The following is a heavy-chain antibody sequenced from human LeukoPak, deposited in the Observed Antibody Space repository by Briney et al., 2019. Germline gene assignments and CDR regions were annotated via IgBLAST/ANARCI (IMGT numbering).Heavy chain of an antibody. V-gene: IGHV3-21*01. CDR1: GFTFSGYS. D-gene: IGHD6-19*01. J-gene: IGHJ4*02. CDR3: ARDWAVAAPAAAFDY. CDR2: ISSSSSYI. Sequence: GGSLRLSCAASGFTFSGYSMNWVRQAPGKGLEWVSSISSSSSYIYYADSVKGRFTISRDNAKNSLYLQMNSLRAEDTAVYYCARDWAVAAPAAAFDYWGQGTLVTVSS.